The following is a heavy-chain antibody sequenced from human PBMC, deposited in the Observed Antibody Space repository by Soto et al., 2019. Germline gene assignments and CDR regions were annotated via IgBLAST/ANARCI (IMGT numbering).Heavy chain of an antibody. CDR1: GYTFTSYG. D-gene: IGHD3-10*01. CDR3: SRRTMVRGVTTFEI. CDR2: ISAYNGNT. Sequence: QVQLVQSGAEVKKPGASVKVSCKASGYTFTSYGISWVRQAPGQGLEWMGWISAYNGNTNYAQKLQGRVTRTTDTSTSTAYMELRSLSSDDTAVYYCSRRTMVRGVTTFEIWGQGTMVTVSS. J-gene: IGHJ3*02. V-gene: IGHV1-18*01.